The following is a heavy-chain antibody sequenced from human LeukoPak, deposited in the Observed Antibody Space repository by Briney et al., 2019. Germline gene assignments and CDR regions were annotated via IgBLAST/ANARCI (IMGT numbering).Heavy chain of an antibody. CDR1: GGSISSSNW. Sequence: PSETLSLTCAVSGGSISSSNWWSWVRQPPGKGLEWIGEIYHSGSTNYNPSLKSRVTISVDTSKNQFSLKLSSVTAADTAVYYCAIQRDYDFWSGYYSYNWFDPWGQGTLVTVSS. CDR3: AIQRDYDFWSGYYSYNWFDP. J-gene: IGHJ5*02. V-gene: IGHV4-4*02. CDR2: IYHSGST. D-gene: IGHD3-3*01.